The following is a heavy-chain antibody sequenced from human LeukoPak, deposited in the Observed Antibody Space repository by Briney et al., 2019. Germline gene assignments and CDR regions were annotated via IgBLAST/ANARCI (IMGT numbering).Heavy chain of an antibody. CDR1: GYTFTNYG. V-gene: IGHV1-18*01. Sequence: ASVKVSCKASGYTFTNYGITWVRQAPGHGLEWMGWINTYTGNTNYAQKLQGRVTMTTDTSTSTAYMELRNLTSDDTAVYYCARKWKLDYWGQGILVTVSS. CDR3: ARKWKLDY. D-gene: IGHD1-26*01. CDR2: INTYTGNT. J-gene: IGHJ4*02.